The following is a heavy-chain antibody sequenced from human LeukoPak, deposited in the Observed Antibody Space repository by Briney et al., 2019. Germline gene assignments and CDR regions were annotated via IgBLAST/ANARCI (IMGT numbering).Heavy chain of an antibody. CDR1: GFTFSNYG. D-gene: IGHD3-22*01. CDR3: ARDYSSGHFFSWYFDL. CDR2: ISYDGSNQ. J-gene: IGHJ2*01. Sequence: GRSLRLSCAASGFTFSNYGMHWVRQAPGKGLEWVAIISYDGSNQYYTDSVKGRFTISRDNSKNTLYLQMNSLRAEDTAVYYCARDYSSGHFFSWYFDLWGRGTLVTVSS. V-gene: IGHV3-30*03.